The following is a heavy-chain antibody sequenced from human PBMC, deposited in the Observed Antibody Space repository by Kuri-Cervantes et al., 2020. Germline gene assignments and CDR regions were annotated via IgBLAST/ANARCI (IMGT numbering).Heavy chain of an antibody. D-gene: IGHD3-9*01. CDR2: ISTHSSTI. CDR3: SRRHHLLRYFDCLPDDY. CDR1: XXXISSDL. Sequence: AASXXXISSDLMNRVRQAPGKGLDWVSYISTHSSTIYYSDSLKRRFTISIDNAKNTLYLQMHSLRAEDTSVYYCSRRHHLLRYFDCLPDDYRGQGTLVTVSS. J-gene: IGHJ4*02. V-gene: IGHV3-48*01.